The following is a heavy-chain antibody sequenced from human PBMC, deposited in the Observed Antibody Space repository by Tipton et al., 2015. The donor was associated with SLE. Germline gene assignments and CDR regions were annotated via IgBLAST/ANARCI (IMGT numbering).Heavy chain of an antibody. D-gene: IGHD3-3*01. CDR2: IYTSGST. J-gene: IGHJ6*03. CDR3: ARVGHDFWSGYAYYYYYMDV. CDR1: GGSISSGSYH. V-gene: IGHV4-61*09. Sequence: TLSLTCTVSGGSISSGSYHWSWIRQPAGKGLEWIGHIYTSGSTNYNPSLKSRVTISVDTSKNQFSLKLSSATAADTAVYYCARVGHDFWSGYAYYYYYMDVWGKGTTVTVSS.